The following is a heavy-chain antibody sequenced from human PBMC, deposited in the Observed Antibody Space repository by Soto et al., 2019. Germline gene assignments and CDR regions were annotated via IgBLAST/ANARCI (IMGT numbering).Heavy chain of an antibody. CDR3: ARDQTGITTTGGGRIDH. CDR1: GFTFSTHA. D-gene: IGHD1-20*01. J-gene: IGHJ4*02. Sequence: QVQLVESGGGVVQPGRSLRLSCAASGFTFSTHAMHWVRQAPGKGLECVALVSFDGSNKYYADSVKGRFTISRDNSKNTLYLHMSGLTPEDTAVYYCARDQTGITTTGGGRIDHWGQGTLVTVSS. CDR2: VSFDGSNK. V-gene: IGHV3-30-3*01.